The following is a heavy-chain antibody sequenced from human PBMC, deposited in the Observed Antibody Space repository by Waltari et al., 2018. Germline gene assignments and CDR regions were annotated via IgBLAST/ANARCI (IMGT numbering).Heavy chain of an antibody. CDR3: AKDGMEQQLVPLDAFDI. J-gene: IGHJ3*02. CDR2: IYSGGST. V-gene: IGHV3-23*03. Sequence: EVQLLESGGGLVQPGGSLRLSCAASGFTFSSYAMSWVRQAPGKGLEWLSVIYSGGSTYYADSVKGRFTISRDNSKNTLYLQMNSLRAEDTAVYYCAKDGMEQQLVPLDAFDIWGQGTMVTVSS. CDR1: GFTFSSYA. D-gene: IGHD6-13*01.